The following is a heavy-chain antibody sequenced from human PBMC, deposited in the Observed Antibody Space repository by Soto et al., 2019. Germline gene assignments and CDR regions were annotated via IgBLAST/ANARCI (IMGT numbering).Heavy chain of an antibody. V-gene: IGHV3-53*01. CDR3: AAYRPSTY. CDR1: GFTVSSNY. Sequence: EVPLVESGGGLIQPGGSLRLSCAASGFTVSSNYMSWVRQAPGKGLEWVSVIYSGGSTYYAGSVKSRFTISRDKSKNKLYIQMNSQRAEDTAVYYCAAYRPSTYWGQGTLVTVSS. D-gene: IGHD2-2*02. J-gene: IGHJ4*02. CDR2: IYSGGST.